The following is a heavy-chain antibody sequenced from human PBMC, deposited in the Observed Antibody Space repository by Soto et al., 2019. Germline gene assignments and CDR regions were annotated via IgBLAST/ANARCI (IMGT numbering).Heavy chain of an antibody. D-gene: IGHD3-10*01. CDR1: GYTFTTYG. J-gene: IGHJ6*02. CDR2: INTHNGNT. CDR3: TREGSAPYYYYAMDA. Sequence: QVQLEQSAPAVKKPGASVKVSCKASGYTFTTYGISWVRQAPGEGLEWLGWINTHNGNTNYAQNLQGRVLMTADTSTNTAYMELRSLRSDDTAIYFCTREGSAPYYYYAMDAWGQGTTVTVSS. V-gene: IGHV1-18*01.